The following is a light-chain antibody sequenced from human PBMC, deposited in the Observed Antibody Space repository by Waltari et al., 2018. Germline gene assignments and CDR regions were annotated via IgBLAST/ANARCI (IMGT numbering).Light chain of an antibody. J-gene: IGKJ1*01. CDR1: QNVNTW. V-gene: IGKV1-5*03. CDR3: QQFFTYPWT. Sequence: DIQMTQSPSRVSSYVGGRVSITCRATQNVNTWMAWYQQRRGQAPKLLIYKASTLQSGVPSRFRGGGSGTGFTLTIDSVQPDDFATYYCQQFFTYPWTFGQGTTVEVK. CDR2: KAS.